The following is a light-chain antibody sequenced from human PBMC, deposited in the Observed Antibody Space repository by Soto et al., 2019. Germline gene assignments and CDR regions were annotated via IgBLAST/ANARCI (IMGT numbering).Light chain of an antibody. Sequence: EIVMTQSPATLSVSPGERATLSCRASQSVSSNLAWYQQKPGQAPRLLIYGASTRAPGIPARFSGSGSGTEFTLTISSLQSEAFAVYYCQQYNNWPRTFGQGTKVDIK. CDR1: QSVSSN. V-gene: IGKV3-15*01. CDR3: QQYNNWPRT. CDR2: GAS. J-gene: IGKJ1*01.